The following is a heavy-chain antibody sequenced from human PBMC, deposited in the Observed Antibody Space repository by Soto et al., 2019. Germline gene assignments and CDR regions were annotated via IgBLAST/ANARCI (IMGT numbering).Heavy chain of an antibody. Sequence: GGSLRLSCAASGFSFRNAWMSWVRQAPGKGLEWVGHIKSQGDGGTRDYAAPVKGRFTISRDDSKNTLLLQMNSLKNEDTAVYFCTTDLQAYCDGTTCYAGNYYYDDMDVWGQGTTVTVSS. CDR2: IKSQGDGGTR. V-gene: IGHV3-15*01. D-gene: IGHD2-2*01. J-gene: IGHJ6*02. CDR3: TTDLQAYCDGTTCYAGNYYYDDMDV. CDR1: GFSFRNAW.